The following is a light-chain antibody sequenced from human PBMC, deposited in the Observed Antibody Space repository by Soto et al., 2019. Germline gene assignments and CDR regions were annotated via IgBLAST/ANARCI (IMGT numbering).Light chain of an antibody. CDR2: DVN. Sequence: QSALTQPRSVSGSPGQSVTISCTGTSSDVGGYNYVSWYQQHPGKAPKLMIYDVNKRPSGVPDRFSGSKSGNTASLTISGLQAEDEAYYHCCSYAGAYSYVLFGGGTKLTVL. CDR3: CSYAGAYSYVL. J-gene: IGLJ2*01. V-gene: IGLV2-11*01. CDR1: SSDVGGYNY.